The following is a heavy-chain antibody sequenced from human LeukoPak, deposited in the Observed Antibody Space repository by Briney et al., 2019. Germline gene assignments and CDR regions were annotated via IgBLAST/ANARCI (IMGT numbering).Heavy chain of an antibody. CDR3: ERTPPEKSHIDY. Sequence: GASVKVSCKSAVYTFSNYDINWVRHVSGQGLEWMGWERPNSVDTGYSQKFQGRVTMTSDTPTSTSYMELSGLTSEETAIYYCERTPPEKSHIDYWGSGTLVSVS. CDR1: VYTFSNYD. D-gene: IGHD2-15*01. CDR2: ERPNSVDT. V-gene: IGHV1-8*02. J-gene: IGHJ4*01.